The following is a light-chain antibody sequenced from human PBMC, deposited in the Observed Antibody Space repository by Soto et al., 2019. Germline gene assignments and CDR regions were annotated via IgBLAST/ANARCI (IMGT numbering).Light chain of an antibody. CDR3: LQHNSYPLT. CDR2: KAS. J-gene: IGKJ4*01. CDR1: QTISSW. V-gene: IGKV1-5*03. Sequence: DIQMTQSPSTLSGSVGDRVTITCRASQTISSWLAWYQQKPGKAPKLLIYKASTLKSGVPSRFSGSGSGTEFTLTISSLQPEDFATYYCLQHNSYPLTFGGGTKVEIK.